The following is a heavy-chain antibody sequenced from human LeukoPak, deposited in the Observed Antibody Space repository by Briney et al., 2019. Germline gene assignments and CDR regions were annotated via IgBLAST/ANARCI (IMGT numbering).Heavy chain of an antibody. Sequence: ASVKISCKVSGYTFTDYYMHWVQQAPGKGLEWMGLVDPEDGETIYAEKFQGRVTITADTPTDTAYMELSSLRSEDTAVYYCANRIDGSLGFDPWGQGTLVTVSS. J-gene: IGHJ5*02. CDR2: VDPEDGET. CDR3: ANRIDGSLGFDP. D-gene: IGHD2/OR15-2a*01. V-gene: IGHV1-69-2*01. CDR1: GYTFTDYY.